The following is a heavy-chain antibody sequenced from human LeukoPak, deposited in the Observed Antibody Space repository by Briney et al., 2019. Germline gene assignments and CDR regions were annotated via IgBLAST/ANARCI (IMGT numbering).Heavy chain of an antibody. D-gene: IGHD3-22*01. CDR3: ARDRDPGYYDTNGYRRVNAFDI. J-gene: IGHJ3*02. CDR2: IRQDGGEI. Sequence: GGSLRLSCAASGFTFRNYWMSWVRQAPGKGLEWVANIRQDGGEIYYVDSVKGRFTISRDNAKNSLFLQMNSLRAEDTAVYYCARDRDPGYYDTNGYRRVNAFDIWGQGTMVTVSS. CDR1: GFTFRNYW. V-gene: IGHV3-7*01.